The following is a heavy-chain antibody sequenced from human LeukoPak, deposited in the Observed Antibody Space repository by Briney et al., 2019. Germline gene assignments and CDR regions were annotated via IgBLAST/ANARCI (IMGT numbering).Heavy chain of an antibody. Sequence: SETLSLTCTVSGGSISSYYWRWIRQPPGKGLEWIGYMDYSENTNYNPSLKSRVTISVDTSKNQFSLKLTSVTAADTAVYYCARQNIVATEFFDYWGQGTLVTVSS. J-gene: IGHJ4*02. D-gene: IGHD5-12*01. CDR3: ARQNIVATEFFDY. V-gene: IGHV4-59*01. CDR2: MDYSENT. CDR1: GGSISSYY.